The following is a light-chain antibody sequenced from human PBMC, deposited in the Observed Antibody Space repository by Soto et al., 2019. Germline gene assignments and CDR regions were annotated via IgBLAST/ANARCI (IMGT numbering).Light chain of an antibody. CDR1: SSNIGNNY. Sequence: QSVLTQPPSASGTPGQRVTISCSGSSSNIGNNYVHWYQHLPGTAPRLLIHNNSQRPSGVPDRFSGSKSGTSASLAISGLRSEDEAEFYCAAWDDSLSGYVFGSGTEVTVL. CDR2: NNS. J-gene: IGLJ1*01. CDR3: AAWDDSLSGYV. V-gene: IGLV1-47*01.